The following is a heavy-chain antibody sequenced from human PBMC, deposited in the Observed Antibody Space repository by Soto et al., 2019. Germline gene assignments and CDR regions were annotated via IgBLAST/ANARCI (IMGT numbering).Heavy chain of an antibody. CDR1: GYPLTSFD. Sequence: QVQLVQSGAEVKKPGASVKVSCRVSGYPLTSFDINWVRQATGQGLEGMGWMNPNTGNTGYAQKFQGRVTMTRNTSISTAYMELSSLRSEDTAVYYCAREITGKFPNWGQGTLVTVSS. V-gene: IGHV1-8*01. CDR2: MNPNTGNT. J-gene: IGHJ4*02. CDR3: AREITGKFPN. D-gene: IGHD1-20*01.